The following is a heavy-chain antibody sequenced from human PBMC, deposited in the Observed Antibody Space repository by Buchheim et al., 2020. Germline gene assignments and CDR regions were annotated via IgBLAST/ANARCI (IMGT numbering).Heavy chain of an antibody. J-gene: IGHJ4*02. CDR2: IKEDGSEK. CDR3: ARGVGATGNYFDY. Sequence: EVQLVESGGGLVQPGGSLRLSCAASGFTFSRSWISWVRQAPGKGLEWVANIKEDGSEKYYVASVKGRFTISRDNAKTSLYLQMNSLRAEDTAMYYCARGVGATGNYFDYWGQGTL. V-gene: IGHV3-7*01. CDR1: GFTFSRSW. D-gene: IGHD1-26*01.